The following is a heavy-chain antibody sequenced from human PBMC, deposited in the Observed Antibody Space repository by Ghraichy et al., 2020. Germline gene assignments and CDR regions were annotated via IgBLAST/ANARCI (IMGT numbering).Heavy chain of an antibody. Sequence: GGSLRLSCAASGFTFSSYAMGWVRQAPGKGLEWVSGISGSGGNTYYADSVKGRFTISRDNSKNTLYVQMNSLRVEDAAIYYCAKGTILMDWCFDLWGRGTLVTVSS. CDR3: AKGTILMDWCFDL. J-gene: IGHJ2*01. D-gene: IGHD2-8*02. CDR1: GFTFSSYA. V-gene: IGHV3-23*01. CDR2: ISGSGGNT.